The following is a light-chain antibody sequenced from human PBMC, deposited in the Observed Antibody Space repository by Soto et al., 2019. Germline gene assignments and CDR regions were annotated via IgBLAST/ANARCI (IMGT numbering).Light chain of an antibody. CDR1: QSALYSSNNKNY. V-gene: IGKV4-1*01. Sequence: DIVMTQSPDSLAVSLGETATINCKSSQSALYSSNNKNYLAWYQQKPGQPPKLLIYWASTRESGVPDRFSGSGSGTDFTLTISSLQAEDVAVYYCQQYYRPWTFGQGTKVDMK. J-gene: IGKJ1*01. CDR3: QQYYRPWT. CDR2: WAS.